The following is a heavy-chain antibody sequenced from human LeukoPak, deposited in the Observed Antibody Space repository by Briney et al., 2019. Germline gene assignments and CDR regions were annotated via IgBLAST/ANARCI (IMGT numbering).Heavy chain of an antibody. CDR3: ATHRGSYPAGGFNY. CDR1: RFTFSNYG. CDR2: IFYDGSHK. D-gene: IGHD1-26*01. J-gene: IGHJ4*02. Sequence: GGSLRLSCAASRFTFSNYGMHWVRQAPGKGLEWVAVIFYDGSHKYYAEYVKGRFTVSRDNSKNTLYLQMNSLRVEDTAVFYCATHRGSYPAGGFNYWGQGTLVTVSS. V-gene: IGHV3-33*08.